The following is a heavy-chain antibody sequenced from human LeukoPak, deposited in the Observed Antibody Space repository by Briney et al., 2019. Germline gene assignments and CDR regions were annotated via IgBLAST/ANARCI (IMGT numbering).Heavy chain of an antibody. CDR1: GYSFTTYW. CDR3: ARQRGRALPLPFDY. V-gene: IGHV5-51*01. D-gene: IGHD3-10*01. Sequence: GESLKISCKGSGYSFTTYWIGWVRQMPGKGLEWMGLIYPGDSDTKYSPSFIGQVTISVDRSISTAYLQGSTLKASDAAIYYCARQRGRALPLPFDYWGQGTLVTVSS. J-gene: IGHJ4*02. CDR2: IYPGDSDT.